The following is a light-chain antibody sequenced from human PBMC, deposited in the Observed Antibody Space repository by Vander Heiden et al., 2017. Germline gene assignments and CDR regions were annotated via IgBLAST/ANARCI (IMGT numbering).Light chain of an antibody. CDR2: GNS. J-gene: IGLJ2*01. Sequence: QSVLTQPPSVSGAPGQRVTISCTGSSSNIGAGYDVHWYQQLPGTAPKLLIYGNSNRRSGGPDRFSGSKSGTSASLAITGLQAEDEADYYCQSYDSSLSGSVVFGGGTKLTVL. V-gene: IGLV1-40*01. CDR1: SSNIGAGYD. CDR3: QSYDSSLSGSVV.